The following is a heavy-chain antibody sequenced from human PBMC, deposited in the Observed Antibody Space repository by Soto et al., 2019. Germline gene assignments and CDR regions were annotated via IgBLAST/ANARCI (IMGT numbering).Heavy chain of an antibody. CDR3: ARILNYYDSSSYRDYYYYYGMDV. CDR2: ISGRGGST. J-gene: IGHJ6*02. CDR1: GFTFSSYA. V-gene: IGHV3-23*01. D-gene: IGHD3-22*01. Sequence: GGSLRLSCAASGFTFSSYAMSWVRQAPGKGLEWVSAISGRGGSTYYADSVKGRFTISRDNSKNTLYLQMNSLRAEDTAVYYCARILNYYDSSSYRDYYYYYGMDVWGQGTTVTVSS.